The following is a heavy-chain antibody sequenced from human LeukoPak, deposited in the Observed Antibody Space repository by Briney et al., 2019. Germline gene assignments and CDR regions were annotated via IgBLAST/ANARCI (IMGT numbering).Heavy chain of an antibody. CDR3: ARGHNYYGSGSYYNSRYYYYYGMDV. Sequence: PSETLSLTCAVYGGSFSGYYWSWIRQPPGEGLEWIGEINHSGSTNYNPSLKSRVTISVDTSKNQFSLKLSSVTAADTAVYYCARGHNYYGSGSYYNSRYYYYYGMDVWGQGTTVTVSS. J-gene: IGHJ6*02. V-gene: IGHV4-34*01. CDR1: GGSFSGYY. D-gene: IGHD3-10*01. CDR2: INHSGST.